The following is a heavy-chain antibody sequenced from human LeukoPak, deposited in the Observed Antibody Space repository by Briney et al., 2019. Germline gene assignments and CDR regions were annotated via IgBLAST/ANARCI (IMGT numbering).Heavy chain of an antibody. Sequence: SETLSLTCAVPGGSISSSNWWSWVRQPPGKGLEWIGEIYHSGSTNYNPSLKSRVTISVDKSKNQFSLKLSSVTAADTAVYYCARGIAVPPSRTFDYWGQGTLVTVSS. CDR1: GGSISSSNW. CDR2: IYHSGST. CDR3: ARGIAVPPSRTFDY. J-gene: IGHJ4*02. D-gene: IGHD6-19*01. V-gene: IGHV4-4*02.